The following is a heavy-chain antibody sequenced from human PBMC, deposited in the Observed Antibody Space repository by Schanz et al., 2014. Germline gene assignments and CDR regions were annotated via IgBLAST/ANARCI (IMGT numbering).Heavy chain of an antibody. J-gene: IGHJ2*01. CDR1: GGTFSRLT. Sequence: QVQLVHSGADVKKPGSSVRVSCKASGGTFSRLTFSWVRQAPGQGLEWMGRIIPSLGLAKYEQKFQGRVTITADKSTFTAYMDVSSLRSEDTAVYYCARLSVAGRPHVNYWYFDLWGRGTLVTVSS. CDR3: ARLSVAGRPHVNYWYFDL. CDR2: IIPSLGLA. V-gene: IGHV1-69*02. D-gene: IGHD6-19*01.